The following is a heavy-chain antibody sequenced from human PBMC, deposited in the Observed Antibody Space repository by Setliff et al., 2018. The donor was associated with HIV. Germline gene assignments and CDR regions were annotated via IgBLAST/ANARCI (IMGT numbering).Heavy chain of an antibody. V-gene: IGHV1-69*02. D-gene: IGHD3-3*01. CDR2: IIPILGVA. Sequence: ASVKVSCKASRSTFNSHTINWVRQAPGQGLDWMGRIIPILGVANYAQRFQGKVTITAEKSTSTAYMELTSLRFDDTAMYYCVRGVQSPPHYSYYYMDVWGEGTMVTVSS. CDR3: VRGVQSPPHYSYYYMDV. CDR1: RSTFNSHT. J-gene: IGHJ6*03.